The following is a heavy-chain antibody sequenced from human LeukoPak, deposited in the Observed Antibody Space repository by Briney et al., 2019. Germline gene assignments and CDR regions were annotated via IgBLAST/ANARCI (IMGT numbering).Heavy chain of an antibody. V-gene: IGHV4-31*11. Sequence: SETLSLTCAVSGGSIRNSSFYWGWIRQHPGKGLEWIGYIYYSGSTYYNPSLKSRVTISVDTSKNQFSLKLSSVTAADTAVYYCARVGGAVAGRRALNYNWFDPWGQGTLVTVSS. J-gene: IGHJ5*02. CDR1: GGSIRNSSFY. D-gene: IGHD6-19*01. CDR2: IYYSGST. CDR3: ARVGGAVAGRRALNYNWFDP.